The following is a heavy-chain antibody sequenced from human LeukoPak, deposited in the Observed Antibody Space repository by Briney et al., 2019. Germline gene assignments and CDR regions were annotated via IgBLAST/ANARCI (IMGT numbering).Heavy chain of an antibody. J-gene: IGHJ4*02. CDR1: RFAFSTYT. CDR3: AKPARDDYGDYFLDY. CDR2: ISGSGDST. V-gene: IGHV3-23*01. D-gene: IGHD4-17*01. Sequence: GGSLRLSCIASRFAFSTYTMTWVRQAPGKGLEWVSGISGSGDSTYYADSVKGRFTISRDNSKNTLYLQMNSLRVEDTAVYYCAKPARDDYGDYFLDYWGQGTLVTVSS.